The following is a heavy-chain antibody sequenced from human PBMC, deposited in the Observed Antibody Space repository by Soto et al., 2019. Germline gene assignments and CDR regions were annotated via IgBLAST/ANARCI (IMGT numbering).Heavy chain of an antibody. D-gene: IGHD3-16*02. J-gene: IGHJ4*02. CDR1: GYTFTSYG. CDR3: ARDTYYDYIWGSYRYHSRRCYFDY. V-gene: IGHV1-18*01. Sequence: ASVKVSCKASGYTFTSYGISWVRQAPGQGIEWMGWISAYNGNTNYAQKLQGRVTMTTDTSTSTAYMELRSLRSDDTAVYYCARDTYYDYIWGSYRYHSRRCYFDYWGQGTLVTVSS. CDR2: ISAYNGNT.